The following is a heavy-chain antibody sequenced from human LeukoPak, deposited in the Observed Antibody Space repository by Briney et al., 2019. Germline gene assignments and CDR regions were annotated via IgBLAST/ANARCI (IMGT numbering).Heavy chain of an antibody. Sequence: PSETLSLTCTVTGGSISSNSYYWGWMRQPPGKGLEWIGSIYYSGSTYYNPSLKSRVTISVDTSKNQFSLKLSSVTAADTAVYYCARHQGNYGDYYYYMDVWGKGTTVTVPS. CDR1: GGSISSNSYY. D-gene: IGHD4-17*01. CDR3: ARHQGNYGDYYYYMDV. CDR2: IYYSGST. J-gene: IGHJ6*03. V-gene: IGHV4-39*01.